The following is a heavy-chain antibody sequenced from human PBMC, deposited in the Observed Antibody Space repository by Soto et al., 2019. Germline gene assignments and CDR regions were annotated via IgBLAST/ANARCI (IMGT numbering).Heavy chain of an antibody. CDR1: GYTFTSYA. J-gene: IGHJ4*02. CDR3: ARYSGTRPADY. D-gene: IGHD1-26*01. V-gene: IGHV1-3*01. CDR2: INAGNGNT. Sequence: QVQLVQSGAEVKKPGASVKVSCKASGYTFTSYAMHWVRQTPGQRLEWMGWINAGNGNTKYSQKFQGRVTITRDTSASTAYMELSSLRSEDTAVYYCARYSGTRPADYWGQGTLVTVSS.